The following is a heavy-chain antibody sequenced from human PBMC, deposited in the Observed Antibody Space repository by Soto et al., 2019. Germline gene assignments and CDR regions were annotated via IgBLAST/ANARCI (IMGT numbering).Heavy chain of an antibody. V-gene: IGHV1-2*02. CDR3: ARDGGYSGYDLDY. D-gene: IGHD5-12*01. CDR1: GYTFTGYY. J-gene: IGHJ4*02. CDR2: INPNSGGT. Sequence: ASVKVSCKASGYTFTGYYMHWVRQAPGQGLEWMGWINPNSGGTNYAQKFQGSVTMTRDTSISTAYMELSRLRSDDTAVYYCARDGGYSGYDLDYWGQGTLIALSS.